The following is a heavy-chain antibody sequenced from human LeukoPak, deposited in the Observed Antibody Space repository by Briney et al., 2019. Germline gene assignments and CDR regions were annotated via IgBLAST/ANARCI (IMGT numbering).Heavy chain of an antibody. CDR2: IWYVGSNK. D-gene: IGHD2-2*01. CDR1: GFTFSSYG. V-gene: IGHV3-33*01. Sequence: GGSLRLSCAASGFTFSSYGMHWVRQAPGKGLEWVAVIWYVGSNKYYADSVKGRFTISRDNSKNTLYLQMNSLRAEDTAVYYCARDYCSSTSCYDRYYWYFDLWGRGTLVTVSS. J-gene: IGHJ2*01. CDR3: ARDYCSSTSCYDRYYWYFDL.